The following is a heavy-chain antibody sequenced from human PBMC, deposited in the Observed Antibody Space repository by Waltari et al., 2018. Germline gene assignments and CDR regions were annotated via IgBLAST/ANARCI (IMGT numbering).Heavy chain of an antibody. D-gene: IGHD3-16*02. Sequence: QLQLQESGPGLVKPSETLSLTCTVSGGSISSSSYYWGWLRQPPGKGLEWIGSIYYSGSTYYNPSLKSRVTISVDTSKNQFSLKLSSVTAADTAVYYCARSRVYDYVWGSYRLQFDYWGQGTLVTVSS. CDR3: ARSRVYDYVWGSYRLQFDY. CDR2: IYYSGST. CDR1: GGSISSSSYY. J-gene: IGHJ4*02. V-gene: IGHV4-39*01.